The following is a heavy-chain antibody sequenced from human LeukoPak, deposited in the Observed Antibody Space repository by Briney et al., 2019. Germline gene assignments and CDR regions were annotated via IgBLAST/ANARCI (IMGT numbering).Heavy chain of an antibody. J-gene: IGHJ4*02. Sequence: GGSLRLSCAASGFTFSSYWMHWVRQAPGKGLVWVSRINSDGSSTSYADSVKGRFTISRDNAKNTLYLQMNSLRAEDTAVYYCASLSGSYYGYFDYWGQGTLVTVSS. D-gene: IGHD1-26*01. V-gene: IGHV3-74*01. CDR1: GFTFSSYW. CDR2: INSDGSST. CDR3: ASLSGSYYGYFDY.